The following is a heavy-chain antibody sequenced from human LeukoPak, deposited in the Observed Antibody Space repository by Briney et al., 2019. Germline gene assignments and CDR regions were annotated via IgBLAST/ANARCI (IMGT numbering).Heavy chain of an antibody. V-gene: IGHV3-23*01. Sequence: GGSLRLSCATSGITNAWMSWVRQAPGKGLEWVSGLTGSGGNTYYADSVKGRFTIYRDNSKNTLSLQMNSLRAEDAAVYYCVKFRGIQHYNYHMDVWGKGTTVTVSS. D-gene: IGHD3-10*01. J-gene: IGHJ6*03. CDR1: GITNAW. CDR2: LTGSGGNT. CDR3: VKFRGIQHYNYHMDV.